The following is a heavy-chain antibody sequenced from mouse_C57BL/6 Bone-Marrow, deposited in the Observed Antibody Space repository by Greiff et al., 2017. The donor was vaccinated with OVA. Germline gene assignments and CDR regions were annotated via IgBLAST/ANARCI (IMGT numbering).Heavy chain of an antibody. J-gene: IGHJ4*01. CDR3: AKEEFCCYPLDY. D-gene: IGHD1-1*01. V-gene: IGHV1-72*01. Sequence: VQLLQPGAELVKPGASVKLSCKASGYTFTSYWMHWVKQRPGRGLEWIGRIDPNGGGTKYNEKFKGKATLTVDKPTSTAYMQLSSLASEDSAVYYCAKEEFCCYPLDYWGQGTSVTVSA. CDR2: IDPNGGGT. CDR1: GYTFTSYW.